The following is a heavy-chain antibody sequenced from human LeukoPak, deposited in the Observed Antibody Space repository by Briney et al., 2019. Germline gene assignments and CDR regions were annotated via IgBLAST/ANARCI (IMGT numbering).Heavy chain of an antibody. Sequence: ASETLSLTCTVSGGSISSYYWSWIRQPPGKGLEWIGYIYYSGSTNYNPSLKSRVTISVDTSKNQFSLKLSSVTAADTAVYYCARGYSSDPEGFDWFDPWGQATPLTVTS. J-gene: IGHJ5*02. D-gene: IGHD6-19*01. CDR2: IYYSGST. V-gene: IGHV4-59*01. CDR3: ARGYSSDPEGFDWFDP. CDR1: GGSISSYY.